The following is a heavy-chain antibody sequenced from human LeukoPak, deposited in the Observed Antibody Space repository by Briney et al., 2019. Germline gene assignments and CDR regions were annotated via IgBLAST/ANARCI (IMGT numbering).Heavy chain of an antibody. CDR3: AKDRHYDYVWGSYPAGQNAFDI. CDR2: ISGSGGST. D-gene: IGHD3-16*02. CDR1: GFTFSSYA. V-gene: IGHV3-23*01. Sequence: PGGSLRLSCAASGFTFSSYAMSWVRQAPGKGLEGVSAISGSGGSTYYADSVKGRFTISRDNSKNTLYLQMNSLRAEDTAVYYCAKDRHYDYVWGSYPAGQNAFDIWGQGTMVTVSS. J-gene: IGHJ3*02.